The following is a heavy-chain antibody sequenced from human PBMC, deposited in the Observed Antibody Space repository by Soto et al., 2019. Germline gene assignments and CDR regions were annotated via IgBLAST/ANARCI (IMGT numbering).Heavy chain of an antibody. CDR3: ARGVSAQQLVPLTDGMDV. Sequence: QVQLVQSGAEVKKPGASVKVSCKASGYTFTSYDINWVRQATGQGLEWMGWMNPNCGNTGYAQKFQGRATMTRNTSVGTDYMEPTSLRSEDTGVYYCARGVSAQQLVPLTDGMDVWGQGTTVKVSS. D-gene: IGHD6-13*01. V-gene: IGHV1-8*01. CDR1: GYTFTSYD. CDR2: MNPNCGNT. J-gene: IGHJ6*02.